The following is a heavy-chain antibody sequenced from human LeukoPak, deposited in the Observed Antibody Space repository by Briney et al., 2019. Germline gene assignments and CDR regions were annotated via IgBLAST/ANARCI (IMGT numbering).Heavy chain of an antibody. CDR3: ARDFRSGGYGYYYYYMDV. CDR2: IKQDGSEK. Sequence: GGSLRLSCAASGFTFSSYWMSWVRQAPGKGLEWVANIKQDGSEKYYVDSVKGRFTISRDNAKNSLYLQMNSLRAEDTAVYYCARDFRSGGYGYYYYYMDVWGKGTTVTASS. J-gene: IGHJ6*03. CDR1: GFTFSSYW. D-gene: IGHD5-12*01. V-gene: IGHV3-7*01.